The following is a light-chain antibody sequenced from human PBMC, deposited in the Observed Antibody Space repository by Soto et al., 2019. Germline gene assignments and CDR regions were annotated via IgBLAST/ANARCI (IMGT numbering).Light chain of an antibody. V-gene: IGKV1-39*01. Sequence: DIQMTQSPSSLSASVRDSVTITCRASQNIRNYLNWYQQKPGRAPKILIYAASSLQSGVPSRFSGGGSGTDFNLTITSLQPEDFATYYCQQSYSSPWTFGQGTKVEIK. CDR2: AAS. CDR1: QNIRNY. CDR3: QQSYSSPWT. J-gene: IGKJ1*01.